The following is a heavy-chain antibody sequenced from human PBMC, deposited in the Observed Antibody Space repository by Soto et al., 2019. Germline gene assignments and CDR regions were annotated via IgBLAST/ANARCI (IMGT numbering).Heavy chain of an antibody. V-gene: IGHV3-23*01. Sequence: EVQLSESGGDLRQPGGSLRLSCAASGFTFTNYAMTWVRHTPGKGLEWVSGISASGGLKYYADSVRGRFTVSRDNSKKILYRQMANLRDEDTALYYCAREVGAPPGWRDPWGQGTKVTVSS. CDR2: ISASGGLK. CDR3: AREVGAPPGWRDP. J-gene: IGHJ5*02. CDR1: GFTFTNYA. D-gene: IGHD1-26*01.